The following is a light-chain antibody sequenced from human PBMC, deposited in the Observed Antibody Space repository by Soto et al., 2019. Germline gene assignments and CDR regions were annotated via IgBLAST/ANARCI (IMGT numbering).Light chain of an antibody. Sequence: QSALTQPASVSGSPGHSITISCTGTSSDVGGYNYVSWYQQHPGKAPKLMIFDVSNRPSGVSNRFSGSKSANTASLTISGLQAEDEADYYCSSYTSNSTRVFGGGTKLTVL. V-gene: IGLV2-14*01. CDR2: DVS. CDR3: SSYTSNSTRV. CDR1: SSDVGGYNY. J-gene: IGLJ2*01.